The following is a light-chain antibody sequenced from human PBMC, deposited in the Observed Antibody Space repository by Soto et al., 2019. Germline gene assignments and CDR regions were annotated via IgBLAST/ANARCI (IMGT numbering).Light chain of an antibody. CDR3: QQYINWPPYT. J-gene: IGKJ2*01. Sequence: EIVMTQSPATLSVSPGERATLSCRASQSVSTNLAWYQQNPGQAPRLLICGASTRAAGVPARFSGSGSGTDFTLTISSLQSEDFAVYYCQQYINWPPYTFGQETKLEIK. CDR1: QSVSTN. V-gene: IGKV3-15*01. CDR2: GAS.